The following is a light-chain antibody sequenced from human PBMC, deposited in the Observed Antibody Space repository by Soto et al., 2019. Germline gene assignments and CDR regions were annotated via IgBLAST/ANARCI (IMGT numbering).Light chain of an antibody. Sequence: AIQLTQSPSSLSASIGDRVTITCRASLDMGSTLAWYQQKPGKSPNLLIYDASTLESGVPSRFSGSGSGTDFTLTIDSLQPEDFATYYCQQFNSYPLTFGGGTKVDIK. V-gene: IGKV1-13*02. CDR1: LDMGST. CDR2: DAS. CDR3: QQFNSYPLT. J-gene: IGKJ4*01.